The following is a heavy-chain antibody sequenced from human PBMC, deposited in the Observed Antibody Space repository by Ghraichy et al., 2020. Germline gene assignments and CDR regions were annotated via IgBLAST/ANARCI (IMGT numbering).Heavy chain of an antibody. Sequence: ASVKVSCKASGYTFTTYAMHWVRQAPGQRLEWMGWINAGNGNTKYSQKFQGRVTITRDTSASTAYMELSSLRSEDTAVYYCARDKDAYSSSWYQEWGQGTLVTVSS. D-gene: IGHD6-13*01. CDR1: GYTFTTYA. CDR2: INAGNGNT. CDR3: ARDKDAYSSSWYQE. J-gene: IGHJ4*02. V-gene: IGHV1-3*01.